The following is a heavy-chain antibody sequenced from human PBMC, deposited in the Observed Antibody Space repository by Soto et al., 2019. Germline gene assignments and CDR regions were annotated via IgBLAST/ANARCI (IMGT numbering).Heavy chain of an antibody. J-gene: IGHJ4*02. D-gene: IGHD5-12*01. CDR2: MYDSGST. Sequence: SETLSLTCTVSGGSTSSSLYQWVWIRQPPGKGLEWIGNMYDSGSTYYNPSLKIRVTIFVDTSKKQFSLKLSSVTAADTAVYYCAVAPDYWGQGTLVTVSS. CDR1: GGSTSSSLYQ. V-gene: IGHV4-39*01. CDR3: AVAPDY.